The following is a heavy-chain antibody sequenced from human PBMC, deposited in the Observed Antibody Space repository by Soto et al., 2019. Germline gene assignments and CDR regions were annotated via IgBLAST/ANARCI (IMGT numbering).Heavy chain of an antibody. J-gene: IGHJ6*03. Sequence: PGGSLRLSCAASGFTVSSNYMSWVRQAPGKGLEWVSVIYSGGSTYYADSVRGRFTISRDNSKNTMYLQMKSLRAEDTAVYYCTKEIASDWGYMDFWGQGTTVTVSS. CDR1: GFTVSSNY. D-gene: IGHD7-27*01. CDR3: TKEIASDWGYMDF. V-gene: IGHV3-53*01. CDR2: IYSGGST.